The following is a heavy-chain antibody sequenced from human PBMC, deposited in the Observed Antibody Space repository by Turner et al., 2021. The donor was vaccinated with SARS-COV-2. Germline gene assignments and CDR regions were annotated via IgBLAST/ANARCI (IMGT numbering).Heavy chain of an antibody. CDR2: IYYSGST. J-gene: IGHJ5*02. V-gene: IGHV4-39*01. CDR1: GGSISSSSYY. Sequence: QLQLQESGPGLVKPSETLSPTCTVPGGSISSSSYYWGWIRQPPGKGLEWIGSIYYSGSTYYNPSLKSRVTISVDTSKNQFSLKLTSVTAADTAVYFCARHWEVAAAAYLARFDPWGQGTLVTVSS. CDR3: ARHWEVAAAAYLARFDP. D-gene: IGHD6-13*01.